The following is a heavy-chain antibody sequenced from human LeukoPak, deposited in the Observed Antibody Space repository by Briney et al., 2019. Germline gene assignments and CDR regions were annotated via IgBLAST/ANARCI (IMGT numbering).Heavy chain of an antibody. Sequence: GGSLRLSCAASGFTFSSYAMSWVRQAPGKGLEWVSAISGSGGSTYYADSVKGRFTISRDNSKNTLYLQMNSLRAEDTAVYYCARDNWYYYYYMDVWGKGTTVTVSS. D-gene: IGHD1-20*01. CDR3: ARDNWYYYYYMDV. J-gene: IGHJ6*03. CDR2: ISGSGGST. V-gene: IGHV3-23*01. CDR1: GFTFSSYA.